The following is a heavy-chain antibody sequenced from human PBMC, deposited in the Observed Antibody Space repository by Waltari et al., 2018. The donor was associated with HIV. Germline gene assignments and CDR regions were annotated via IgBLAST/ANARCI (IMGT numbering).Heavy chain of an antibody. J-gene: IGHJ4*02. CDR1: GFSLSTSGVG. CDR2: IYWDDDK. Sequence: QITLKESGPTLVKPTQTLTLTCTFSGFSLSTSGVGVGWIRQPPGKALEWLALIYWDDDKRYSPSLKSRLTITKDTSKNQVVLTMTNMDPVDTATYYCAHTPMFEGFGECFFDYWGQGTLVTVSS. D-gene: IGHD3-10*01. CDR3: AHTPMFEGFGECFFDY. V-gene: IGHV2-5*02.